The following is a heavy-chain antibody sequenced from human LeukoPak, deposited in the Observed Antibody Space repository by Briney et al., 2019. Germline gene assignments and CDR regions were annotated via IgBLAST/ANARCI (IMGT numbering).Heavy chain of an antibody. V-gene: IGHV1-8*02. CDR2: MNPNSGNT. CDR1: GYTFTGYY. D-gene: IGHD6-13*01. CDR3: ARGPGIAALGENWFDP. Sequence: GASVKVSCKASGYTFTGYYMHWVRQATGQGLEWMGWMNPNSGNTGYAQKFQGRVTMTRNTSISTAYMELSSLRSEDTAVYYCARGPGIAALGENWFDPWGQGTLVTVSS. J-gene: IGHJ5*02.